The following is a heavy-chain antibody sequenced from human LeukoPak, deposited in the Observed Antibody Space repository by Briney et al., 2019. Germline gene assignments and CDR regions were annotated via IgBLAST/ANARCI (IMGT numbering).Heavy chain of an antibody. V-gene: IGHV1-69*01. CDR2: IIPIFGTA. Sequence: ASVKVSCKASGGNFSSYAISWVRQAPGQGLEWMGGIIPIFGTANYAQKFQGRVTITADESTSTAYMELSSLRSEDTAVYYCARVGIAVAFPYYYYYYGMDVWGKGTTVTVSS. D-gene: IGHD6-19*01. CDR1: GGNFSSYA. J-gene: IGHJ6*04. CDR3: ARVGIAVAFPYYYYYYGMDV.